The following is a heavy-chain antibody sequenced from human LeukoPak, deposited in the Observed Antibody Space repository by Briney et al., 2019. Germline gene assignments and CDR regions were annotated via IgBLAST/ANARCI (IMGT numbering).Heavy chain of an antibody. D-gene: IGHD6-13*01. CDR1: GYTFTGYY. Sequence: ASVKVSCKASGYTFTGYYMHWVRQAPGQGLEWMGWINPNSGGTNYAQKFQGWVTMTRDTSISTAYMELSRLRSDDTAVYYCARDLDPGIAAAGLDPWGQGILVTVSS. J-gene: IGHJ5*02. V-gene: IGHV1-2*04. CDR2: INPNSGGT. CDR3: ARDLDPGIAAAGLDP.